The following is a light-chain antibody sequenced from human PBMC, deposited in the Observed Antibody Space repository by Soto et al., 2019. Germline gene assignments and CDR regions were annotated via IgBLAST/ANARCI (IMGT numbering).Light chain of an antibody. V-gene: IGKV1-39*01. CDR2: AAS. J-gene: IGKJ3*01. CDR3: QETYSVPFFS. Sequence: DLQLTQSPSSLSASVGDRVTITCRASESISTYLNWFQQKPGKAPRLLIYAASSLHSGVQSMFSGSGSGTDFTLTISSLQPQDFATYYCQETYSVPFFSFGPGTKVDIK. CDR1: ESISTY.